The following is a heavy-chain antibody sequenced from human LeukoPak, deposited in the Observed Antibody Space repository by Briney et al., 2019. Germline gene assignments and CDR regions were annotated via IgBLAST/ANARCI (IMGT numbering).Heavy chain of an antibody. J-gene: IGHJ4*02. CDR2: IYHSGST. V-gene: IGHV4-38-2*02. D-gene: IGHD6-13*01. Sequence: PWETLSLTCTVSGYSISSGYYWGWIRQPPGKGLEWIGSIYHSGSTYYNPSLKSRVTISVDTSKNQFSLKLSSVTAADTAVYYCARARRIAAAGTGGYYFDYWGQGTLVTVSS. CDR3: ARARRIAAAGTGGYYFDY. CDR1: GYSISSGYY.